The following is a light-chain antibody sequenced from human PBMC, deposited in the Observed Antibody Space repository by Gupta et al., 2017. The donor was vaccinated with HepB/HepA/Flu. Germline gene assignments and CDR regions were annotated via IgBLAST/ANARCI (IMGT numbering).Light chain of an antibody. Sequence: QSALTQPASVSGSPGQSITISCTGTSSDVGSDYDFVSWYQQHPGKAPKLIIYDVSRRPSGVSNRFSGSKSGNTASLTISGLQTEDEADYYCNSYTRSSAYVFGSGTKVTVL. CDR2: DVS. CDR3: NSYTRSSAYV. J-gene: IGLJ1*01. CDR1: SSDVGSDYDF. V-gene: IGLV2-14*01.